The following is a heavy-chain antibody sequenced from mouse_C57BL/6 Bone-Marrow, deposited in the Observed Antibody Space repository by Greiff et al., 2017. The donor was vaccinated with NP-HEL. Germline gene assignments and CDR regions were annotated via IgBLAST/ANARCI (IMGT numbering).Heavy chain of an antibody. CDR3: ARDYYGSSYGYFDY. J-gene: IGHJ2*01. D-gene: IGHD1-1*01. CDR1: GFNIKDYY. Sequence: EVKVVESGAELVRPGASVKLSCTASGFNIKDYYMHWVKQRPEQGLEWIGRIDPEDGDTEYAPKFQGKATMTADTSSSTAYMQLSSLTSEDSAVYFCARDYYGSSYGYFDYWGQGTTLTVSS. V-gene: IGHV14-1*01. CDR2: IDPEDGDT.